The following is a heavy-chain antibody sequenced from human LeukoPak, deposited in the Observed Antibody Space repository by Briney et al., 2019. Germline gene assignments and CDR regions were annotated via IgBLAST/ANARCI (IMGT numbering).Heavy chain of an antibody. CDR3: ARLVGHGSGSYYSSRIRNYFDY. Sequence: ASVKVSCKASGYTFTSYGISWVRQAPGQGLEWMGWISAYNGNTNYAQKLQGRVTMTTDTSTSTAYMELRSLRSDDTAVYYCARLVGHGSGSYYSSRIRNYFDYWGQGTLVTVSS. D-gene: IGHD3-10*01. J-gene: IGHJ4*02. CDR2: ISAYNGNT. CDR1: GYTFTSYG. V-gene: IGHV1-18*01.